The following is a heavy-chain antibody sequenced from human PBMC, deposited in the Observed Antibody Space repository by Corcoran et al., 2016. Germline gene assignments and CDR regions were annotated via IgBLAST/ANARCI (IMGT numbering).Heavy chain of an antibody. D-gene: IGHD6-19*01. CDR3: AKFSGPIAVAETGEAFDI. V-gene: IGHV3-30*18. CDR1: GFTFSSYG. CDR2: ISYDGSNK. J-gene: IGHJ3*02. Sequence: QVQLVESGGGVVQPGRSLRLSCAASGFTFSSYGMHGVRQAPGKGREWVAVISYDGSNKYYADSVKGRFTISRDNSKNTLYLQMNSLRAEDTAVYYCAKFSGPIAVAETGEAFDIWGQGTMVTVSS.